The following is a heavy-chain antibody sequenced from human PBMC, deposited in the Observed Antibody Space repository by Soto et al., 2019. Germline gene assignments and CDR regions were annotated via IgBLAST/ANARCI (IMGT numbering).Heavy chain of an antibody. CDR2: INTDGSST. D-gene: IGHD3-10*01. CDR1: GFTFSSFW. CDR3: AKRGVDTFGLSY. J-gene: IGHJ4*02. V-gene: IGHV3-74*01. Sequence: EVQLVESGGGLVQPGGSLRLSCAVSGFTFSSFWMHWVRQAPGEGLVWVSRINTDGSSTSYADSVKGRFTISRDNAKNPLYLQMNSLRVDDTAMYYCAKRGVDTFGLSYWGQGTLVTVSS.